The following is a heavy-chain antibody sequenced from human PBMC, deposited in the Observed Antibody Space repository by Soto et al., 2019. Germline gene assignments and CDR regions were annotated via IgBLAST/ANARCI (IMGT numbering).Heavy chain of an antibody. V-gene: IGHV1-69*12. D-gene: IGHD3-10*01. J-gene: IGHJ3*02. CDR1: GGTFSSYA. CDR2: IIPIFGTA. CDR3: ARSQQRITTLYAFDI. Sequence: QVQLVQSGAEVKKPGSSVKVSCKASGGTFSSYAISWVRQAPGQGLEWMGGIIPIFGTANYAQKFQGRVTINADESTNIDDMELSNPRSEDTAVYYCARSQQRITTLYAFDIWGQGTMVTVSS.